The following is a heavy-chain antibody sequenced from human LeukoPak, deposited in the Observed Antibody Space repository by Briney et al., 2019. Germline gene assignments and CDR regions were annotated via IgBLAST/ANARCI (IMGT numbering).Heavy chain of an antibody. Sequence: TGGSLRLSCAASGFTFSRNAMHWVRQAPGKGLEWVAFISDDGNSKYYADSVKGRFTISRDNSKSTLYLQMNSLRGEDTAVYYCARELRDGAAALDYWGQGTLVTVSS. D-gene: IGHD6-13*01. CDR3: ARELRDGAAALDY. CDR2: ISDDGNSK. CDR1: GFTFSRNA. J-gene: IGHJ4*02. V-gene: IGHV3-30-3*01.